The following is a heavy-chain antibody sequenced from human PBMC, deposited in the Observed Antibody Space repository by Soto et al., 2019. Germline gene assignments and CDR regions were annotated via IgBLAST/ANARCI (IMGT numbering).Heavy chain of an antibody. J-gene: IGHJ5*02. CDR1: GYTFTSHF. Sequence: QVQLVQSGAEVKKPGASVKVSCKASGYTFTSHFMHWVRQAPGQGLEWLGIIDPSVGSTHYAQKFQGRVTLTRDTSTSTVYMELSSLTSEDTAVYYCARLGDVNEWRFDPWGQGTLVTVSP. CDR2: IDPSVGST. D-gene: IGHD3-3*01. V-gene: IGHV1-46*01. CDR3: ARLGDVNEWRFDP.